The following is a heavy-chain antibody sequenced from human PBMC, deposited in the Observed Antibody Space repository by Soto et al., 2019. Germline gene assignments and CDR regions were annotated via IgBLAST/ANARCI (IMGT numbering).Heavy chain of an antibody. CDR1: GYTFTGYY. D-gene: IGHD4-17*01. Sequence: ASVKVSCKASGYTFTGYYMHWVRQAPGQGLEWMGWINPNSGGTNYAQKFQGWVTMTRDTSISTAYMELSRLRSDDTAVYYCARDHDYGDYYYYYMDVWGKGTTVTVSS. CDR3: ARDHDYGDYYYYYMDV. CDR2: INPNSGGT. J-gene: IGHJ6*03. V-gene: IGHV1-2*04.